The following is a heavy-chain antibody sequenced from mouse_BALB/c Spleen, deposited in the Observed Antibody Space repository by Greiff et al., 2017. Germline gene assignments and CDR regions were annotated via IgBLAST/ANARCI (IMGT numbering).Heavy chain of an antibody. V-gene: IGHV1S81*02. D-gene: IGHD2-2*01. J-gene: IGHJ4*01. CDR2: INPSNGGT. Sequence: QVQLQQSGAELVKPGASVKLSCKASGYTFTSYYMYWVKQRPGQGLEWIGEINPSNGGTNFNEKFKSKATLTVDKSSSTAYMQLSSLTSEDSAVYYCTRGLRPLAMDYWGQGTSVTVSS. CDR3: TRGLRPLAMDY. CDR1: GYTFTSYY.